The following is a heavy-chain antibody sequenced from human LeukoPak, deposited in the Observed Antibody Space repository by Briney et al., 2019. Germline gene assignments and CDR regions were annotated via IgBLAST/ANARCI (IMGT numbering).Heavy chain of an antibody. D-gene: IGHD2-15*01. J-gene: IGHJ1*01. CDR3: AKDRCSGGSCYSGYFQH. CDR1: GFTFNDYY. Sequence: GGSLRLSCAPSGFTFNDYYMSWLRQAPGKGLEWVSTIGGSGDNTYYADSVKGRFTISRDNSKNTLYLQMNGLRAEDTAVYYCAKDRCSGGSCYSGYFQHWGQGALVTVSS. V-gene: IGHV3-23*01. CDR2: IGGSGDNT.